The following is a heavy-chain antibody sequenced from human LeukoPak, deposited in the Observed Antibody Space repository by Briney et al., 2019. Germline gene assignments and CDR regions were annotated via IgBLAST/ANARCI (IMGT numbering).Heavy chain of an antibody. D-gene: IGHD5-18*01. CDR2: IYPGDSDT. Sequence: GESLKISCKGSGFTFSSYWIAWVRPMPGKGLEWMGIIYPGDSDTRYSPSFQGQVTLSADKSISTAYLQWSSLKASDTAMYFCARHLSGYSYDYWGQGTLVTVSS. CDR1: GFTFSSYW. J-gene: IGHJ4*02. V-gene: IGHV5-51*01. CDR3: ARHLSGYSYDY.